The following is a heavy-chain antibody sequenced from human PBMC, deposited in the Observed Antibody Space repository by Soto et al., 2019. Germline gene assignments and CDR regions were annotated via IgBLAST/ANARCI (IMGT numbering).Heavy chain of an antibody. J-gene: IGHJ6*02. D-gene: IGHD3-22*01. CDR1: GGTFSSYA. V-gene: IGHV1-69*13. CDR2: IIPIFGTA. Sequence: SVKVSCKASGGTFSSYAISWVRQAPGQGLEWMGGIIPIFGTANYAQKFQGRVTITADESTSTAYMELSSLRSEDTAVYYCARDLDYDTSGYGHYYYYGMDVWGQGTTVTVSS. CDR3: ARDLDYDTSGYGHYYYYGMDV.